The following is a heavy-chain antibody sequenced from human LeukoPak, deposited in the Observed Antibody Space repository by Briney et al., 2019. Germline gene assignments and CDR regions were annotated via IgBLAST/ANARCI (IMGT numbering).Heavy chain of an antibody. Sequence: PSETLSLTCAVYGGSFSGYYWSWIRQPPGKGLEWIGEINHSGSTNYNPSLKSRVTISVDTSKNQFSLKLSSVTAADTAVHYCARVPRGIAARGYFDYWGQGTLVTVSS. V-gene: IGHV4-34*01. J-gene: IGHJ4*02. CDR2: INHSGST. CDR3: ARVPRGIAARGYFDY. D-gene: IGHD6-6*01. CDR1: GGSFSGYY.